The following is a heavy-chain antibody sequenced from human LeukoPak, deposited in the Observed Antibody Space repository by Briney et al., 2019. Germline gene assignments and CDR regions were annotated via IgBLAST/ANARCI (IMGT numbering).Heavy chain of an antibody. D-gene: IGHD1-26*01. CDR3: ASGFMGASTGQRGDFFDY. CDR2: IKQDGGEK. Sequence: PGGSLRLSCAASGFTFSSYWMSWVRQAPGKGLEWVANIKQDGGEKYYVDSVKGRFTISRDNAKNSLYLQMNSLRAEDTAVYYCASGFMGASTGQRGDFFDYWGQGTQVTVSS. V-gene: IGHV3-7*01. J-gene: IGHJ4*02. CDR1: GFTFSSYW.